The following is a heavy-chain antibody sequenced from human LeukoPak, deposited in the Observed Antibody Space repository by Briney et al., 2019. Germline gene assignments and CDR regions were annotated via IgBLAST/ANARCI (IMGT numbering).Heavy chain of an antibody. CDR3: ARVGFGCSGGSCYGGLDY. Sequence: ASVKVSCKASGYTSTSYYMHWVRQAPGQGLEWMGIINPSGGSTSYAQKFQGRVTMTRDTPTSTVYMELSSLRSEDTAVYYCARVGFGCSGGSCYGGLDYWGQGTLVTVSS. J-gene: IGHJ4*02. V-gene: IGHV1-46*01. CDR1: GYTSTSYY. CDR2: INPSGGST. D-gene: IGHD2-15*01.